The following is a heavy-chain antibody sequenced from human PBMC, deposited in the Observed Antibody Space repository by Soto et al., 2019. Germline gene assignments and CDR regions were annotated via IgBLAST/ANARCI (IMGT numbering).Heavy chain of an antibody. V-gene: IGHV3-7*03. CDR2: IKQDESDK. J-gene: IGHJ5*02. D-gene: IGHD3-16*02. CDR3: AAYCYTMTCTHFHGYS. Sequence: LGGSLRLSCAVSGFRFRDYWMSWVRQAPGKGLEWVANIKQDESDKYYVDSVKGRFTISRDNAKNALYLQMNRLRVEDTAVYYCAAYCYTMTCTHFHGYSWGQGTQVTVSS. CDR1: GFRFRDYW.